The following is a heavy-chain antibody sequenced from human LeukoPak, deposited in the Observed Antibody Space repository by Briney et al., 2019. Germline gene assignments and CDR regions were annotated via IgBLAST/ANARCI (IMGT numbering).Heavy chain of an antibody. V-gene: IGHV1-18*01. CDR2: ISAYNGNT. CDR3: ARACIVGAFYYYYYMDV. Sequence: GASVKVSCKASGYTFTSYGIGWVRQAPGQWLEWMGWISAYNGNTNYAQKLQGRVTMTTDTSTSTAYMELRSLRSDDTAVYYCARACIVGAFYYYYYMDVWGKGTTVTVSS. J-gene: IGHJ6*03. D-gene: IGHD1-26*01. CDR1: GYTFTSYG.